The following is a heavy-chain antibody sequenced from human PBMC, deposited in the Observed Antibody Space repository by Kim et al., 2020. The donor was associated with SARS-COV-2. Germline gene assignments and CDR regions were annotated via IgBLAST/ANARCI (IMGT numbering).Heavy chain of an antibody. CDR3: ARDPEGYYGSGSLFDP. CDR2: ISAYNGNT. Sequence: ASVKVSCKASGYTFTSYGISWVRQAPGQGLEWMGWISAYNGNTNYAQKLQGRVTMTTDTSTSTAYMELRSLRSDDTAVYYCARDPEGYYGSGSLFDPWGQGTLVTVSS. V-gene: IGHV1-18*01. D-gene: IGHD3-10*01. CDR1: GYTFTSYG. J-gene: IGHJ5*02.